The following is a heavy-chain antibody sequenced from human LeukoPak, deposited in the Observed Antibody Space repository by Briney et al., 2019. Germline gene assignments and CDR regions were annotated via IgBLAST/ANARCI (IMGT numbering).Heavy chain of an antibody. J-gene: IGHJ2*01. CDR3: ARGPYYGSGWIYWYFDL. Sequence: SETLSLTCTVSGGSISSSTYYWGWIRQPPGKGLEWIGSFFYSGSTYYNPSLKSRVTISVDTSKNQFSVKLSSVTAADTAVYYCARGPYYGSGWIYWYFDLWGRGTLVTVSS. D-gene: IGHD6-19*01. V-gene: IGHV4-39*07. CDR2: FFYSGST. CDR1: GGSISSSTYY.